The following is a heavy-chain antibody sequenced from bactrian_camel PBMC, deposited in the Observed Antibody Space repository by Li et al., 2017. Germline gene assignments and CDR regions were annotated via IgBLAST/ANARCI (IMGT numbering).Heavy chain of an antibody. Sequence: HVQLVESGGDLVQPGGSLRLSCEASGFRFANFAMHWIRQAPGKELEWVSSIAVRETTTDYSESVKGRFTASRDNAKNTVPLQMNRLKPEDTAVYYCAATGQMLSVAGCRTQGTQVTVS. D-gene: IGHD1*01. CDR1: GFRFANFA. J-gene: IGHJ4*01. CDR2: IAVRETTT. V-gene: IGHV3S1*01.